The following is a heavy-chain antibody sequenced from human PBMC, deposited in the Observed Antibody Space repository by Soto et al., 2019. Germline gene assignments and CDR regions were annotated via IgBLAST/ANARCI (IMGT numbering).Heavy chain of an antibody. CDR3: ARDPLPGTSPFDY. V-gene: IGHV3-48*02. J-gene: IGHJ4*02. CDR2: IGSSSGSI. Sequence: EVQLVESGGGLVQPGGSLRLSCAASGFTFSSYSMNWVRQAPGKGLEWISYIGSSSGSIYYADSVKGRFTISRDNAKNSVYLQMNSLRDEDTAVYYCARDPLPGTSPFDYWGQGTLVTVSS. D-gene: IGHD1-7*01. CDR1: GFTFSSYS.